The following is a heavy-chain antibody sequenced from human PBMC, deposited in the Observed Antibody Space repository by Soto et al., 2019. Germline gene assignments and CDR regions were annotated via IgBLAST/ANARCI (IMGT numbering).Heavy chain of an antibody. CDR1: GFTFSSYG. Sequence: QVQLVESGGGVVQPGRSLRLSCAASGFTFSSYGMHWVRQAPGKGLEWVAVISYDGSNKYYADSVKGRFTISRDNSKNTLYLQMNSLRAADPAVYYCAKDQLRGVRGVITYYYGMDVWGQGTTVTVSS. J-gene: IGHJ6*02. D-gene: IGHD3-10*01. CDR3: AKDQLRGVRGVITYYYGMDV. CDR2: ISYDGSNK. V-gene: IGHV3-30*18.